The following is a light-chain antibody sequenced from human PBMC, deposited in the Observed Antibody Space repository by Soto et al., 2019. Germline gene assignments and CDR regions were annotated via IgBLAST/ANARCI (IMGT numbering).Light chain of an antibody. CDR3: SSYAVTNIFV. CDR1: SSDVGGYNY. J-gene: IGLJ1*01. CDR2: EVS. Sequence: QSVLTQPPSASGSPGQSVTISCTGTSSDVGGYNYVSWYQQHPGKAPKVIIYEVSKRPSGAPDRFYGSKSGSTASLTVSGLQAEDEADYYCSSYAVTNIFVFGTGTKVTVL. V-gene: IGLV2-8*01.